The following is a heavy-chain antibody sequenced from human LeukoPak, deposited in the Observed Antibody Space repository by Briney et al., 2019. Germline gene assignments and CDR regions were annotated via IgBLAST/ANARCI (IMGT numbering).Heavy chain of an antibody. Sequence: GGSLRLSCAAPGIPFSSFGMHWVRQAPGKGLEWVAAILSDGSDKYYADSVKGRFTISRDNSKNTLYLQMNSLRAEDTAVYYCAKGDSGFYFYFDHWGQGTLVTVSS. J-gene: IGHJ4*02. CDR2: ILSDGSDK. V-gene: IGHV3-30*18. D-gene: IGHD3-22*01. CDR3: AKGDSGFYFYFDH. CDR1: GIPFSSFG.